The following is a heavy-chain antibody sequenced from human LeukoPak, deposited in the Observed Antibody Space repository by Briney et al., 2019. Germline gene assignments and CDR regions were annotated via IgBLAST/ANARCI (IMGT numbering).Heavy chain of an antibody. Sequence: GRSLRLSCAASGFTFDDYAMHWVRQAPGKGLEWVSGISWNSGSIGYADSVKGRFTISRDNAKNSLYLQMNSLRAGDTALYYCAKSPGIAVAGYFDYWGQGTLVTVSS. CDR2: ISWNSGSI. V-gene: IGHV3-9*01. CDR3: AKSPGIAVAGYFDY. D-gene: IGHD6-19*01. J-gene: IGHJ4*02. CDR1: GFTFDDYA.